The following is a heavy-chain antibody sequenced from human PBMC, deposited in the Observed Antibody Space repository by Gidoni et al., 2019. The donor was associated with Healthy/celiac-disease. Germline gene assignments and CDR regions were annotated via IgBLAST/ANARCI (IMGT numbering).Heavy chain of an antibody. D-gene: IGHD3-10*01. V-gene: IGHV3-15*01. CDR3: TTDPEGVLLWFGEPPPSLWFDP. CDR1: GFTFSNAW. CDR2: IKSKTDGGTT. Sequence: EVQLVESGGGLVKPGGSLRLSCAASGFTFSNAWMSWVRQAPGKGLELVGRIKSKTDGGTTDYAAPVKGRFTISRDDSKNTLYLQMNSLKTEDTAVYYCTTDPEGVLLWFGEPPPSLWFDPWGQGTLVTVSS. J-gene: IGHJ5*02.